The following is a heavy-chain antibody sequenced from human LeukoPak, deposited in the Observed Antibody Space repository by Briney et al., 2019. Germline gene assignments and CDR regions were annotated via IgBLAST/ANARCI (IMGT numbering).Heavy chain of an antibody. V-gene: IGHV1-46*01. CDR1: GYTFTSYY. Sequence: GASVKVSCKASGYTFTSYYMHWVRQTPGQGLEWMGIINPSGGSTSYDQKSQGRVTMTREMSTSTAYMELSSVRCEDTAVYYCTRAAVYYYGSGSYYFSFDIWGQGTMVTVSS. CDR3: TRAAVYYYGSGSYYFSFDI. CDR2: INPSGGST. J-gene: IGHJ3*02. D-gene: IGHD3-10*01.